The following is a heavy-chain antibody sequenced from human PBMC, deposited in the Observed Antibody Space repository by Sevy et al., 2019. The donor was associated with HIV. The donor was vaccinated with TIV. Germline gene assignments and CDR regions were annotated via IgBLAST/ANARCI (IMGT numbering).Heavy chain of an antibody. V-gene: IGHV3-20*04. D-gene: IGHD3-22*01. CDR1: GFTFDDYG. J-gene: IGHJ5*02. CDR3: ARSGDDSSGFYYWWFDP. Sequence: GGSLRLSCAASGFTFDDYGMSWVRQAPGKGLEWVSGINWNGGSIRYADSVRGRFTISRDNAKNSLYLQMNSLRAEDTAFYYCARSGDDSSGFYYWWFDPWGQGTLVTGSS. CDR2: INWNGGSI.